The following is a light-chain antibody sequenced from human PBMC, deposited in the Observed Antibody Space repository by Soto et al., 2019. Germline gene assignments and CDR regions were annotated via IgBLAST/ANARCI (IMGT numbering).Light chain of an antibody. CDR1: QSVSNNY. J-gene: IGKJ1*01. CDR3: QQYGSSGT. Sequence: EIVLTHSPGTLSLSPGERATLSCRASQSVSNNYLAWYQQKPGQAPRLLIYGASNRATGIPDRFSGSGSGTYFTLTISTLEPEDFAVYYCQQYGSSGTFGQGTKVDMK. CDR2: GAS. V-gene: IGKV3-20*01.